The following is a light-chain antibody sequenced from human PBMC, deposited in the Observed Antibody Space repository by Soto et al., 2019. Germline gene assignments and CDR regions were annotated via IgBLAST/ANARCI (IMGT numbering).Light chain of an antibody. CDR3: QQFNSYPIT. CDR1: QVISSA. J-gene: IGKJ5*01. V-gene: IGKV1-13*02. Sequence: AIQLTQSPSSLSASVGDRVTIACRARQVISSALAWHQQKPGKAPKLLIYDASSLKTGVPSRFSGSGSGTDFTLTISSLQPEDFATYYCQQFNSYPITFGQGTRLEIK. CDR2: DAS.